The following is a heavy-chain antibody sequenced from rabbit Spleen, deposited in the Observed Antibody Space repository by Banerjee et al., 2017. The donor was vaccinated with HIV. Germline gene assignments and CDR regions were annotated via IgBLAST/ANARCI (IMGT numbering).Heavy chain of an antibody. V-gene: IGHV1S45*01. D-gene: IGHD6-1*01. J-gene: IGHJ4*01. CDR1: GFSFSSSYW. Sequence: QEQLVESGGGLVQPEGSLTLTCTASGFSFSSSYWICWVRQAPGKGLELIACIYTGDDNTYYASWAKGRFTISKTSSTTVTLQMTSLTAADTATYFCARAYHSYSGFGHAFGLWGPGTLVTVS. CDR2: IYTGDDNT. CDR3: ARAYHSYSGFGHAFGL.